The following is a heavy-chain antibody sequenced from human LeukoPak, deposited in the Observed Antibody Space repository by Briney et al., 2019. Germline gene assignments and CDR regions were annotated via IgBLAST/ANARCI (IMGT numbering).Heavy chain of an antibody. Sequence: SETLSLTCTVSGVSISSSTSYWGWIRQPPGKRLEWIGSIYYSGNTYYNPSLNIRVTISVDTSKNQFSLKLSPVTAADTAVYYCARGHYYDSSGSGPQIDYWGQGTLVTVSS. V-gene: IGHV4-39*07. CDR1: GVSISSSTSY. D-gene: IGHD3-22*01. J-gene: IGHJ4*02. CDR3: ARGHYYDSSGSGPQIDY. CDR2: IYYSGNT.